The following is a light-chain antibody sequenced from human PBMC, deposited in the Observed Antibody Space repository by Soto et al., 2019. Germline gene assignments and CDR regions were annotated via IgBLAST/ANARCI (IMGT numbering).Light chain of an antibody. CDR1: SSDVGGYNY. CDR2: DVS. V-gene: IGLV2-14*03. Sequence: QSALTQPASVSGSPGQSITISCTGTSSDVGGYNYVSWYQHHPGKAPKLMIYDVSNRPSGVSNRFSGSKSGNTASLTISGLQPEDEADYYCSSYTTRNPRQIVFGTGNKVTV. CDR3: SSYTTRNPRQIV. J-gene: IGLJ1*01.